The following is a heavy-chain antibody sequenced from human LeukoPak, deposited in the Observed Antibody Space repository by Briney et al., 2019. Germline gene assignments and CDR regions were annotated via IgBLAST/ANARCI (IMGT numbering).Heavy chain of an antibody. V-gene: IGHV3-7*01. CDR1: GFTFSTYW. CDR3: ARDLRGVFDF. CDR2: MNQDGSEK. J-gene: IGHJ4*02. D-gene: IGHD3-10*01. Sequence: GGSLRLSCAASGFTFSTYWVGWVRQAPGKGLEWVANMNQDGSEKYYVDSVKGRFTISRDNAKTSVYLQMNSLRVEDTAVYYCARDLRGVFDFWGQGTLVTVAS.